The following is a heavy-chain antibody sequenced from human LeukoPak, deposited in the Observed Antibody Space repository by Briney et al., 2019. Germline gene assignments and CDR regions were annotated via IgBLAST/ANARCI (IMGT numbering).Heavy chain of an antibody. D-gene: IGHD1-7*01. CDR1: GFNFGGYV. V-gene: IGHV3-49*04. Sequence: GGSLRLSCTASGFNFGGYVINWVRQAPGQGLEWVGFIRSKALYGTREYAASVEGRFTISRDDSKGIAYLQMNTLKIEDTAVYYCARDNVNYYALDYWGQGTLVTVSS. J-gene: IGHJ4*02. CDR2: IRSKALYGTR. CDR3: ARDNVNYYALDY.